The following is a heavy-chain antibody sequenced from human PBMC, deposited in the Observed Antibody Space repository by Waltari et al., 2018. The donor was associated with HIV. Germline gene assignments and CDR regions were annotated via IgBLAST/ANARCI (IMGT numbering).Heavy chain of an antibody. J-gene: IGHJ4*02. D-gene: IGHD4-4*01. CDR2: IWYDGSKK. CDR1: GFTFNNYG. CDR3: ARDQEFMTTVTPLAY. Sequence: QVQLVESGGGVVQPGGSLRLSCAASGFTFNNYGIHGVRQAPGKGLEWGAVIWYDGSKKYYGGSEKGRFTISRDTSKNTVYLQMSSLRAEDTALYYCARDQEFMTTVTPLAYWGQRTPVTVSS. V-gene: IGHV3-33*01.